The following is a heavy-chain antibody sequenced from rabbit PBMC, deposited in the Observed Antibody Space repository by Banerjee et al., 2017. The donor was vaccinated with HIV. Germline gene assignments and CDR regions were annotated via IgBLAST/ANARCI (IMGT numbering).Heavy chain of an antibody. Sequence: QEQLEESGGDLVKPEGSLTLTCTASGFSFSSSYWICWVRQAPGKGLEWIACINTSSGNTVYATWAKGRFTISKTSSTTVTLQMTSLTAADTATYFCAKTTYYDDCDYFNLWGQGTLVTVS. D-gene: IGHD2-1*01. V-gene: IGHV1S45*01. J-gene: IGHJ4*01. CDR2: INTSSGNT. CDR3: AKTTYYDDCDYFNL. CDR1: GFSFSSSYW.